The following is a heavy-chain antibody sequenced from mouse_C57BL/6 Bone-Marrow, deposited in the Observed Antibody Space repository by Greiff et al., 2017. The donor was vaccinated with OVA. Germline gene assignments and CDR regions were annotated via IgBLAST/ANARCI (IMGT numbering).Heavy chain of an antibody. CDR3: ARMGTNAMDY. CDR2: ISSGGSYT. Sequence: EVNVVESGGGLVKPGGSLKLSCAASGFTFSSYGMSWVRQTPDKRLEWVATISSGGSYTYYPDSVKGRFTISRDNAKNTLYLQMSSLKSEDTAMYYCARMGTNAMDYWGQGTSVTVSS. V-gene: IGHV5-6*03. J-gene: IGHJ4*01. CDR1: GFTFSSYG. D-gene: IGHD2-3*01.